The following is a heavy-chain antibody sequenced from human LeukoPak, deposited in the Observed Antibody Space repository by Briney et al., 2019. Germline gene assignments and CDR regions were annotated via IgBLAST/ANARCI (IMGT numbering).Heavy chain of an antibody. V-gene: IGHV3-21*04. Sequence: GGSLRLSCAASGFTFSSYSMNWVRQAPGKGLEWVSSISSSSSYIYYADSVKGRFTISRDNAKNSLYLQMNSLRAEDTAVYYCAKGQLTVTTSWYYYYGMDVWGQGTTVTVSS. CDR2: ISSSSSYI. CDR3: AKGQLTVTTSWYYYYGMDV. CDR1: GFTFSSYS. J-gene: IGHJ6*02. D-gene: IGHD4-17*01.